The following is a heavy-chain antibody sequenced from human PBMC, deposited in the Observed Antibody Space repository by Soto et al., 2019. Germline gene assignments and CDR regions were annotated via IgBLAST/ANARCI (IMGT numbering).Heavy chain of an antibody. J-gene: IGHJ3*02. D-gene: IGHD2-2*01. CDR2: VHYSGST. CDR3: ARVNQLAPKRNAFDI. CDR1: GDYITSFF. Sequence: PSETLCLRWTVSGDYITSFFWSWIRQHPGKGLEWIGYVHYSGSTNYNPSLKSRLTMSVDTSKNHFSLRLDSVTAADTAVYYCARVNQLAPKRNAFDIWGQGTMVTVS. V-gene: IGHV4-59*01.